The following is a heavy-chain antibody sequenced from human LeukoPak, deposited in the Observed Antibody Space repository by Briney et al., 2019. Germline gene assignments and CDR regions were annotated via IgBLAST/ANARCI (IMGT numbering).Heavy chain of an antibody. CDR2: IYYSGCT. V-gene: IGHV4-61*01. CDR3: ARDAREVDTAMVSGFDY. J-gene: IGHJ4*02. D-gene: IGHD5-18*01. Sequence: SETLSPTCTVSGGSVSSGSYYWSWIRQPPGKGLEWIGDIYYSGCTNYNPSLKSRVPISVDPSKNQFSLKLSSVTAADTAVYYCARDAREVDTAMVSGFDYWGQGTLVTVSS. CDR1: GGSVSSGSYY.